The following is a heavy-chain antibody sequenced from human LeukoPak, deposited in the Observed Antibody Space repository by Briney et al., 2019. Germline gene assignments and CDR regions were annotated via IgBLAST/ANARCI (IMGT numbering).Heavy chain of an antibody. D-gene: IGHD2-15*01. CDR1: GGSISSSSYY. J-gene: IGHJ5*02. Sequence: SETLSLTCTVSGGSISSSSYYWGWIRQPPGKGLEWIGSIYYSGSTYYNPSLKSRVTISVDTSKNQFSLKLSSVTAADTAVYYCARRPTVYCSGGSCFHAFDPWGQGTLVTVSS. CDR2: IYYSGST. V-gene: IGHV4-39*07. CDR3: ARRPTVYCSGGSCFHAFDP.